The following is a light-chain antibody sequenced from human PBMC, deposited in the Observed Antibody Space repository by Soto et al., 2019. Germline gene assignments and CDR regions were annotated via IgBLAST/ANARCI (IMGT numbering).Light chain of an antibody. CDR2: ASS. Sequence: EIVLTQSPGTLSSSPGERATLSCRASQSVSSSYLAWYQHKPGQAPRLLIYASSSRATGIPDRFGGSGSGTDFTLTISRLDPVDFAVYSCQKYFDSSWMFGQGIKVDI. CDR1: QSVSSSY. V-gene: IGKV3-20*01. CDR3: QKYFDSSWM. J-gene: IGKJ1*01.